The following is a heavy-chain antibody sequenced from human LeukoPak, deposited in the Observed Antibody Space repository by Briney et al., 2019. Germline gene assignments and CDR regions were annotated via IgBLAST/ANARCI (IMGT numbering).Heavy chain of an antibody. V-gene: IGHV4-30-4*08. CDR2: IYYSGST. D-gene: IGHD2-2*01. CDR3: ARYCSSTSCSLAFDI. Sequence: PSQTLSLTCTVSGGSISSGDYYWSWIRQPPGKGLEWIGYIYYSGSTYYNPSLKSRVTISVDTSKNQFSLKLSSVTAADTAVYYCARYCSSTSCSLAFDIWGQGTMVTVSS. CDR1: GGSISSGDYY. J-gene: IGHJ3*02.